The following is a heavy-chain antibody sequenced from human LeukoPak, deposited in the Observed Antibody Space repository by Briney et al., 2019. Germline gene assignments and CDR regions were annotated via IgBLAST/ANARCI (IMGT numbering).Heavy chain of an antibody. CDR3: ARGHSSSRYAYSFDI. J-gene: IGHJ3*02. V-gene: IGHV4-30-2*01. D-gene: IGHD6-13*01. CDR1: GGSISSGGYY. CDR2: IYHSGST. Sequence: SETLSLTCIVSGGSISSGGYYWSWIRQPPGKGLEWIGYIYHSGSTYYNPSLKSRVTISVDRSKNQFSLKLSSVTAADTAVYYCARGHSSSRYAYSFDIWGQGTMVTVSS.